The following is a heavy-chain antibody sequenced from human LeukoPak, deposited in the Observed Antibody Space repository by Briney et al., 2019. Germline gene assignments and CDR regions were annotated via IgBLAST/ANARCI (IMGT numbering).Heavy chain of an antibody. D-gene: IGHD3-10*01. CDR1: GFTFSSYG. J-gene: IGHJ4*02. Sequence: GRSLRLSCAASGFTFSSYGMHWVRQAPGKGLEGVAVIWYDGSNKYYADSVKGRFTISRDNSKNTLYLQMNSLRAEDTAVYYCARDKLGRGVITATIDYWGQGTLVTVSS. V-gene: IGHV3-33*01. CDR2: IWYDGSNK. CDR3: ARDKLGRGVITATIDY.